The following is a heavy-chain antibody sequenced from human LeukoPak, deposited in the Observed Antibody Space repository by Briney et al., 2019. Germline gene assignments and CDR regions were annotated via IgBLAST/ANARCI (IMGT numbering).Heavy chain of an antibody. D-gene: IGHD5-12*01. CDR1: GFTFSSYN. V-gene: IGHV3-21*01. Sequence: GGSLRLSCAASGFTFSSYNMNWVRQAPGKGLEWVSSISGSTTYIYYTDSVKGRFTISRDNAKNSLYLQMNSLRAEDTAVYYCERVQSAYGRSYYFDYWGQGTLVTVSS. J-gene: IGHJ4*02. CDR3: ERVQSAYGRSYYFDY. CDR2: ISGSTTYI.